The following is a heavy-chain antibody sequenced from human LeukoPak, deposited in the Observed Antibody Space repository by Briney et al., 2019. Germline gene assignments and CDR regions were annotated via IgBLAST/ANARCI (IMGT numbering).Heavy chain of an antibody. J-gene: IGHJ5*02. V-gene: IGHV4-31*03. D-gene: IGHD3-3*01. CDR2: IYYSGST. CDR3: ARGGRYAYYGFWSGYTNWFDP. CDR1: DGSISSGGYY. Sequence: SQTLSLTCTVSDGSISSGGYYWSWIRQHPGKGLEWIGYIYYSGSTYYNPSLKSRVTISVDTSKNQFSLKLSSVTAADTAVYYCARGGRYAYYGFWSGYTNWFDPWGQGTLVTVSS.